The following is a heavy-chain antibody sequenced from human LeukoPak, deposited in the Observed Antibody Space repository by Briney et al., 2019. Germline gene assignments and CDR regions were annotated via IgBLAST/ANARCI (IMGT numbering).Heavy chain of an antibody. Sequence: GASVKVSCKASGYTFTDYGTSWVRQAPGEGLEWMGWVSVYNGNTNFAQKFEDRVTVTTDTSTSTVYMELRSLRSDDTAVYYCARDVTVADTWGQGTLVTVSS. CDR3: ARDVTVADT. D-gene: IGHD6-19*01. CDR1: GYTFTDYG. V-gene: IGHV1-18*01. CDR2: VSVYNGNT. J-gene: IGHJ4*02.